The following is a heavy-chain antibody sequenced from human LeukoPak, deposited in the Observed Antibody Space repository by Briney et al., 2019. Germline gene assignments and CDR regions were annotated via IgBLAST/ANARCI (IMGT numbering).Heavy chain of an antibody. Sequence: PGGSLRLSCAASGFTFSSYAMHWVRQAPGKGLEWVAVISYDGSNKYYADSVKGRFTISRDNSKNTLYLQMNSLRAEDTAVYYCASFYGSPRLDYWGQGTLVTVSS. V-gene: IGHV3-30*04. D-gene: IGHD3-10*01. J-gene: IGHJ4*02. CDR3: ASFYGSPRLDY. CDR2: ISYDGSNK. CDR1: GFTFSSYA.